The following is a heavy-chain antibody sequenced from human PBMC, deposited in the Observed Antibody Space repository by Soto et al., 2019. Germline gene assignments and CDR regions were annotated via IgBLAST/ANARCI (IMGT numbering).Heavy chain of an antibody. Sequence: PSETLSLTCTVSGGSISSSSYYWGWIRQPPGKGLEWIGSIYYSGSTYYNPSLKSRVTISVDTSKNQFSLKLSSVTAADTAVYYCAGYIRGNFDYWGQGTLVTVSS. V-gene: IGHV4-39*01. CDR1: GGSISSSSYY. J-gene: IGHJ4*02. CDR3: AGYIRGNFDY. CDR2: IYYSGST.